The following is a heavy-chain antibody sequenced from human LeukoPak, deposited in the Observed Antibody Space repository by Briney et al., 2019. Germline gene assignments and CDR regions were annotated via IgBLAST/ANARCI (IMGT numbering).Heavy chain of an antibody. CDR3: ARGPPRGSGWYLSHYFDY. Sequence: SETQSLTCAVYGGSFSGYYWSWIRQPPGKGLEWIGEINHSGSTNYNPSLKSRVTISVDTSKNQFSLKLSSVTAADTAVYYCARGPPRGSGWYLSHYFDYWGQGTLVTVSS. V-gene: IGHV4-34*01. D-gene: IGHD6-19*01. CDR1: GGSFSGYY. CDR2: INHSGST. J-gene: IGHJ4*02.